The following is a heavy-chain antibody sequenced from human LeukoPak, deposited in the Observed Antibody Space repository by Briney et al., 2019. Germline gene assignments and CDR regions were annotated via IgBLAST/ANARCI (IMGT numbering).Heavy chain of an antibody. CDR2: IYYSGST. Sequence: SETLSLTCTVSGGSISSYYWSWIRQPPGKGLEWIGYIYYSGSTNYNPSLKSRVTISVDTSKNQFSLKLISVTAADTAVYYCARYSSSWYHSYYYGMDVWGQGTTVTVSS. D-gene: IGHD6-13*01. CDR3: ARYSSSWYHSYYYGMDV. J-gene: IGHJ6*02. CDR1: GGSISSYY. V-gene: IGHV4-59*01.